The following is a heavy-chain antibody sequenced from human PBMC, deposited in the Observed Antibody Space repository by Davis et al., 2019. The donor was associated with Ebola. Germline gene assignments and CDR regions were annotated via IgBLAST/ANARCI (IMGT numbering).Heavy chain of an antibody. Sequence: SETLSLTCAVSGDSISRGVYSWSWIRQPPGKGLEWIGYIYDTLNDIGVSSYNPSLESRVTMSVDRSKNQFSLTLSSVTAADTAVYYCARDSPRHCSNGVCAFDYWGQGTLVTVSS. CDR2: IYDTLNDIGVS. CDR1: GDSISRGVYS. V-gene: IGHV4-30-2*01. CDR3: ARDSPRHCSNGVCAFDY. J-gene: IGHJ4*02. D-gene: IGHD2-8*01.